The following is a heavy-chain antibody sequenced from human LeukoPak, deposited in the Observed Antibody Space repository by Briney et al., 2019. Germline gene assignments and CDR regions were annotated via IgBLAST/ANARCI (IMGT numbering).Heavy chain of an antibody. CDR1: GGTFSSYA. V-gene: IGHV1-69*13. J-gene: IGHJ4*02. D-gene: IGHD3-22*01. CDR3: ASYYYDSSGYYPKFDY. Sequence: SVKVSCKASGGTFSSYAISWVRQAPGQGLEWMGGIIPIFGTANYAQKFRGRVTITADESTSTAYMELSSLRSEDTAVYYCASYYYDSSGYYPKFDYWGQGTLVTVSS. CDR2: IIPIFGTA.